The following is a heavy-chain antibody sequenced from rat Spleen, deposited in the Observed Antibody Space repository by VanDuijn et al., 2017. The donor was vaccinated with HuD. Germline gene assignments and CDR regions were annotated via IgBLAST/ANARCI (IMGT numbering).Heavy chain of an antibody. CDR1: GFSLTDYS. CDR3: VRAKRESYAHFDY. D-gene: IGHD1-12*01. J-gene: IGHJ2*01. V-gene: IGHV2S63*01. Sequence: VQLKESGPGLVQPSRTLSLTCTVSGFSLTDYSVHWVRQPPGKGLEWMGVMWSVGSTAYNSSFNSRLNVSREISKSQVFLRMNSLQTEDTATYYCVRAKRESYAHFDYWGQGVMVTVSS. CDR2: MWSVGST.